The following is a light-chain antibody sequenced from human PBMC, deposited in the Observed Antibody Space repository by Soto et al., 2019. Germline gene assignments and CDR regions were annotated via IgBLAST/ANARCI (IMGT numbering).Light chain of an antibody. CDR1: QNINNW. Sequence: DIQMTQSPSTLSASIGDRVTITCRASQNINNWIAWYQQKPGKAPKFLIYDASTLESGVPSRFSGSGFGTEFSLTISSLQPDDFRSYYCQHMRTFGQGTKVDIK. CDR3: QHMRT. CDR2: DAS. V-gene: IGKV1-5*01. J-gene: IGKJ1*01.